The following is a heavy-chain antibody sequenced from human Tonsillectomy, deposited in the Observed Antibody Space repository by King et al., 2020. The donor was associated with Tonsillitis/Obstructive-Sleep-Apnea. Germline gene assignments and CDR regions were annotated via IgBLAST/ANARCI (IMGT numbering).Heavy chain of an antibody. Sequence: VQLVESGGGLIQPGGSLRLSRAASGFTVSSNYMSWVRQAPGKGLEWVSVIYSGGSTYYADSVKGRFTISRDNSKNTLYLQMNSLRAEDTAVYYCAREYCSSTSCYLDYWGLGTLVTVSS. J-gene: IGHJ4*02. CDR2: IYSGGST. D-gene: IGHD2-2*01. CDR1: GFTVSSNY. V-gene: IGHV3-53*01. CDR3: AREYCSSTSCYLDY.